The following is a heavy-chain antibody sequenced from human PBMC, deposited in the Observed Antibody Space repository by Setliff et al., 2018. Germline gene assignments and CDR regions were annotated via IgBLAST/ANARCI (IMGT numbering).Heavy chain of an antibody. J-gene: IGHJ5*02. Sequence: SETLSLTCTVSGGSVSNSGFFWGWLRQAPGKGLEWIGNIYDGGSSNYNASLKSQLIITRDTSKNQISLKLTSVTAADTAVYYCGRGFSRIEGWGNWFDPWGQGILVTVS. CDR1: GGSVSNSGFF. CDR2: IYDGGSS. CDR3: GRGFSRIEGWGNWFDP. D-gene: IGHD2-15*01. V-gene: IGHV4-39*01.